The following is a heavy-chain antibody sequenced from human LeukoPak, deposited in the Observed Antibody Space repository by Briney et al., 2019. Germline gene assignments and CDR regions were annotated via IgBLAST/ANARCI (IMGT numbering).Heavy chain of an antibody. D-gene: IGHD2-2*01. CDR2: IRYDGSNK. CDR1: GFTFSSYG. CDR3: AKSPAAILDYYYYMDV. V-gene: IGHV3-30*02. J-gene: IGHJ6*03. Sequence: GGSLRLSCAASGFTFSSYGMHWVRQAPGKGLEWVAFIRYDGSNKYYADSVKGRFTISRDNSKNTLYLQMNSLRAEDTAVYYCAKSPAAILDYYYYMDVWGKGTTVTVSS.